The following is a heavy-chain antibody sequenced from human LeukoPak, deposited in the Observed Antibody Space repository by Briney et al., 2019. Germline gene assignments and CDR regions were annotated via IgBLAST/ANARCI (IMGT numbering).Heavy chain of an antibody. CDR3: ARASIACGWFFEY. Sequence: ASVKVSCKASGYTFTGYYMHWVRQAPGQGLEWMGWINPNSGGTNYAQKFQGRVTMTRDTSISTAYMELSRLRSDDTAVYYCARASIACGWFFEYWGQGTLVTVSS. J-gene: IGHJ4*02. CDR1: GYTFTGYY. D-gene: IGHD6-6*01. V-gene: IGHV1-2*02. CDR2: INPNSGGT.